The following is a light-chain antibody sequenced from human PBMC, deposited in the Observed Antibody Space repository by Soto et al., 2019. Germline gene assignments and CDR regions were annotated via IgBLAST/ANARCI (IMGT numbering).Light chain of an antibody. V-gene: IGKV3-11*01. CDR1: QSVSSY. Sequence: EIVLTQSPATLSLSPGERATLSCRASQSVSSYLAWYQQKPGQAPRLLIYDASNRATGIPARFSGSRSGTDFTLTISSLEPEDFAVYYCQQRSNWPPTFGQGTNVEIK. J-gene: IGKJ1*01. CDR2: DAS. CDR3: QQRSNWPPT.